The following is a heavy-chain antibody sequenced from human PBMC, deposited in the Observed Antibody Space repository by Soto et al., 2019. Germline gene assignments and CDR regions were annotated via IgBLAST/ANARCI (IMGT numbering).Heavy chain of an antibody. J-gene: IGHJ6*02. Sequence: EVQLVESGGGLVQPGGSLKLSCAASGFTFSGSAMHWVRQASGKGLEWVGRIRSKANSYATAYAASVKGRFTISRDDSKNTAYLQMNSLKTEDTAVYYCTRLPLGRKAGNYYYYGMDVWGQGTTVTVSS. CDR1: GFTFSGSA. D-gene: IGHD1-1*01. CDR3: TRLPLGRKAGNYYYYGMDV. V-gene: IGHV3-73*01. CDR2: IRSKANSYAT.